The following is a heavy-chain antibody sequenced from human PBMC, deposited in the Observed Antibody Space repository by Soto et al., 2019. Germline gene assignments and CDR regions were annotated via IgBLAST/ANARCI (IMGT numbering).Heavy chain of an antibody. D-gene: IGHD2-2*01. V-gene: IGHV3-74*01. J-gene: IGHJ4*02. CDR1: GFTFSGDW. CDR2: INMDGSST. Sequence: AGGSLRLSCAASGFTFSGDWMHWVRQAAGKGLVWVSRINMDGSSTNYADSVKGRFTISRDNAKNTLYLQMSSLRVDDTAVYYCARGPRGLYHHDYWGQGALVTVSS. CDR3: ARGPRGLYHHDY.